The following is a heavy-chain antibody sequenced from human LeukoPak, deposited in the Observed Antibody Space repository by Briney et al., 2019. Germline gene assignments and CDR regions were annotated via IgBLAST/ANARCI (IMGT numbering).Heavy chain of an antibody. CDR2: FDPEDGET. J-gene: IGHJ4*02. V-gene: IGHV1-24*01. Sequence: ASVKVSCKASGYTLTELSMHWVRQAPGKGLEWMGGFDPEDGETIYAQKFQGRVTMTEDTSTDTAYMELSSLRSEDTAVYYCATSSTVEGYDFWSGYQALGYWGQGTLVTVSS. D-gene: IGHD3-3*01. CDR3: ATSSTVEGYDFWSGYQALGY. CDR1: GYTLTELS.